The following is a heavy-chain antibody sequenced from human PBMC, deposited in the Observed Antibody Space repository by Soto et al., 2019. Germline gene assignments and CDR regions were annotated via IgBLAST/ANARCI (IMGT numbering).Heavy chain of an antibody. CDR3: ARVMGELLGYYYYGMDV. J-gene: IGHJ6*02. D-gene: IGHD1-26*01. CDR2: IYYSGST. CDR1: GGSIISSSYY. Sequence: PSETLSLTCTVSGGSIISSSYYWSRIRQPPGKGLEWIGCIYYSGSTYYNPSLKSRVTISVDTSKNQFSLKLSSVTAADTAVYYCARVMGELLGYYYYGMDVWGQGTTVTVSS. V-gene: IGHV4-30-4*08.